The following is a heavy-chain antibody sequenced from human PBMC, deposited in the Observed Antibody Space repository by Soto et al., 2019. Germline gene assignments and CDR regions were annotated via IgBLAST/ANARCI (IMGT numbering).Heavy chain of an antibody. J-gene: IGHJ3*02. CDR1: GFTFSSHA. CDR2: ISYDGSNK. CDR3: ARGGGYSYGHDAFDI. Sequence: GGSLRLSCAPSGFTFSSHAMHWVRQAPGKGLEWVAFISYDGSNKYYGGSVKGRFTISRDNSKNTLSLQMNSLRTEDTAVYYCARGGGYSYGHDAFDIWGQGTLVTVSS. V-gene: IGHV3-30-3*01. D-gene: IGHD5-18*01.